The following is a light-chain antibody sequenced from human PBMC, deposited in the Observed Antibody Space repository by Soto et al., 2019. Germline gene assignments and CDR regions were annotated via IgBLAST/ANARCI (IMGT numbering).Light chain of an antibody. CDR3: TTWDDSLNAWV. CDR2: SDN. J-gene: IGLJ3*02. V-gene: IGLV1-44*01. CDR1: TSNIGTNA. Sequence: QSVLTQPPSASGTLGQGVTISCSGTTSNIGTNAVCWYQQFPGAAPNLVIYSDNQRPSGVPDRVSGSKSGASASLAISGLQSGDEADYYCTTWDDSLNAWVFGGGTKVTVL.